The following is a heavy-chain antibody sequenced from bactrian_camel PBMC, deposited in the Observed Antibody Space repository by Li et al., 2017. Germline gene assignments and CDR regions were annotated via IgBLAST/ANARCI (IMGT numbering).Heavy chain of an antibody. D-gene: IGHD1*01. CDR1: GFRFNNYA. CDR2: VYIGGNPK. J-gene: IGHJ4*01. Sequence: VQLVESGGGLVQPGGSLTLTCEASGFRFNNYAMAWLRQPAPGKELERVATVYIGGNPKVVLDAVKGRFTVSRDDFKNQVYLQMDDLKVDDTAVYFCARGVLGDQGRGPGTQVTVS. V-gene: IGHV3S40*01.